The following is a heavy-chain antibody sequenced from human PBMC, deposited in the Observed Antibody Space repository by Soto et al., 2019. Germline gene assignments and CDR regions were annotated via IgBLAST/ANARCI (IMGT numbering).Heavy chain of an antibody. CDR2: IYWDDDK. Sequence: QITLKESGPTLVKPTQTLTLTCTFSGFSLTTRGVGVGWIRQPPGKALECLALIYWDDDKRYSPSLQSRLSITKDTSKNKAVLTMATVDREDTAPNYCARMQNYYHYDWFDAWGQGTLVSLSS. CDR1: GFSLTTRGVG. V-gene: IGHV2-5*02. D-gene: IGHD3-16*01. J-gene: IGHJ5*02. CDR3: ARMQNYYHYDWFDA.